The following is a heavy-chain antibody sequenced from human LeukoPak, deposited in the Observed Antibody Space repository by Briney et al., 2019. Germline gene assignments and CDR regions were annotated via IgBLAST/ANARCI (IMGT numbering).Heavy chain of an antibody. D-gene: IGHD4-23*01. J-gene: IGHJ4*02. V-gene: IGHV1-2*02. CDR1: GHTFGNYY. Sequence: ASVKVSCKASGHTFGNYYLHWVRQAPGQGLEWMGWISPNNGDTNYAQKFQGRVTLTWDTSFNTAYMDLSRLTSDDTAIYYCARENYGGDFEYWGQGALVIVSS. CDR2: ISPNNGDT. CDR3: ARENYGGDFEY.